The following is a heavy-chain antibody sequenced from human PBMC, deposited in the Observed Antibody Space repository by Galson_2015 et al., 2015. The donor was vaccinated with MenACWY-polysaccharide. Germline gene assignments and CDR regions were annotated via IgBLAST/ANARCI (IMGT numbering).Heavy chain of an antibody. Sequence: SLRLSCAASGFTFSSYAMHWVRQAPGKGLGYVSAISSNGGSTYYANSVKGRFTISRDNSKNTLYLQMGSLRAEDMAVYYCARDTDYSFDYWGQGTLVTVSS. D-gene: IGHD4-11*01. CDR3: ARDTDYSFDY. CDR2: ISSNGGST. V-gene: IGHV3-64*01. CDR1: GFTFSSYA. J-gene: IGHJ4*02.